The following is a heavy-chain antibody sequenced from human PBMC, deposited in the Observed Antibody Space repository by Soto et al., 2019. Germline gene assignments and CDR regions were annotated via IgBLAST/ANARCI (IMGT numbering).Heavy chain of an antibody. J-gene: IGHJ6*02. D-gene: IGHD3-16*01. V-gene: IGHV1-3*01. CDR2: INPSNGKT. CDR3: ASEGDYYYGMDV. Sequence: ASVKVSCKASGGTFSSYAISWVRQAPGQWLEWMGGINPSNGKTKYSQKFQGRVTITRDTSASTAYMELSSLRSEDTAVYYCASEGDYYYGMDVWGQGTTVTVSS. CDR1: GGTFSSYA.